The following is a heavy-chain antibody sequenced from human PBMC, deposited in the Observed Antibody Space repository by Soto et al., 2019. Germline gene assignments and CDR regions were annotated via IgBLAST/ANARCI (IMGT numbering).Heavy chain of an antibody. CDR2: IYYSGST. J-gene: IGHJ4*02. Sequence: SETLSLTCVVSGGSISSYYWSWIRQPPGKGLEWIGYIYYSGSTNYNPSLKSRVTISVDTSKNQFSLKLSSVTAADTAVYYCASSSSWYSDFDYWGQGTLVTVSS. V-gene: IGHV4-59*01. CDR3: ASSSSWYSDFDY. D-gene: IGHD6-13*01. CDR1: GGSISSYY.